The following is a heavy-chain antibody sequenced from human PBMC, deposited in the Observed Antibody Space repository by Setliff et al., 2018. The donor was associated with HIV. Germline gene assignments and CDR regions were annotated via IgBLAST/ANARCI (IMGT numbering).Heavy chain of an antibody. J-gene: IGHJ4*02. CDR3: ARSPLYSGYERYYFDY. Sequence: ASVKVSCKASGHSFTTYFLHWVRQAPGQGLEWMGMINPSGGEPSYAQRFQGRVTMTRDTSINAAYMELRGLRSDDTAVYYCARSPLYSGYERYYFDYWGQGTLVTVSS. V-gene: IGHV1-46*01. D-gene: IGHD5-12*01. CDR2: INPSGGEP. CDR1: GHSFTTYF.